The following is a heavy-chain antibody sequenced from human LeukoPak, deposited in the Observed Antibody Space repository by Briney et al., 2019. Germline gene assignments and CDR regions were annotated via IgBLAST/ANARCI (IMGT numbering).Heavy chain of an antibody. V-gene: IGHV4-34*01. CDR1: GGSFSGYY. CDR3: ARGRGEYCSSTSCSRPDY. Sequence: SETLSLTCAVYGGSFSGYYWSWIRQPPGKGLEWIGETNHSGSTNYNPSLKSRVTISVDTSKNQFSLKLSSVTAADTAVYYCARGRGEYCSSTSCSRPDYWGQGTLVTVSS. D-gene: IGHD2-2*01. CDR2: TNHSGST. J-gene: IGHJ4*02.